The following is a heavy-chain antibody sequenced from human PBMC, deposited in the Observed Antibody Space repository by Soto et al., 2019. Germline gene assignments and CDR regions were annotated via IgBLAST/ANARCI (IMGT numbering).Heavy chain of an antibody. CDR3: ARDVCGAATIRY. Sequence: QVQLVQSGADVKKPGSSVKVSCKASGGSFSNFVISWVLQAPGQGLEWMGGIIPNFGTTNYAQKFLGKVPITADETTITAYLELSGMTSEDTSVYYCARDVCGAATIRYWGPGTLVTGSS. CDR1: GGSFSNFV. D-gene: IGHD6-25*01. V-gene: IGHV1-69*01. J-gene: IGHJ4*02. CDR2: IIPNFGTT.